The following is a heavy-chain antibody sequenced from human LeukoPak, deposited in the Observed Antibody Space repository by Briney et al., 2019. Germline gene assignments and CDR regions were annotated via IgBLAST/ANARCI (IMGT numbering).Heavy chain of an antibody. J-gene: IGHJ4*02. V-gene: IGHV1-24*01. CDR3: ATTPGVLRFLEWLFY. CDR2: FDPEDGET. Sequence: ASVKVSCKVSGYTLTELSMHWVRQAPGKGLEWMGGFDPEDGETIYAQKFQGRVTMTEDTSTDTAYMELSSLRSEDTAVYYCATTPGVLRFLEWLFYWGQGTLVTVSS. D-gene: IGHD3-3*01. CDR1: GYTLTELS.